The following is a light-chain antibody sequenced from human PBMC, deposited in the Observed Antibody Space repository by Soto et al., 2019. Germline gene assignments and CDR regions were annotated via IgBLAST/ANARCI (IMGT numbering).Light chain of an antibody. CDR3: QQRTNWPPVFT. CDR2: DAS. J-gene: IGKJ3*01. V-gene: IGKV3-11*01. CDR1: QSVSSY. Sequence: EIVLTQSLATLSLSPGERATLSCRASQSVSSYLAWYQQKPGQAPRLLIYDASSRATGIPARFSGSGSGTDFTLTISSLEPEDFAVYYCQQRTNWPPVFTFGPGTKVDIK.